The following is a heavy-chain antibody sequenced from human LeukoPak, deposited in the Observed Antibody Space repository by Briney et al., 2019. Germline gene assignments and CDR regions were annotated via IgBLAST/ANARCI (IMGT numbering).Heavy chain of an antibody. CDR3: AKASIGTVAYYYGMDV. J-gene: IGHJ6*02. CDR2: INSDGSST. Sequence: PGGSLRLSCEASGFTFNNYWMHWVRQVPGEGLVWVSHINSDGSSTSYADSVKGRFTVSRDNSKNSLYLQMNSLRTEDTALYYCAKASIGTVAYYYGMDVWGQGTTDTVSS. V-gene: IGHV3-74*01. CDR1: GFTFNNYW. D-gene: IGHD4-23*01.